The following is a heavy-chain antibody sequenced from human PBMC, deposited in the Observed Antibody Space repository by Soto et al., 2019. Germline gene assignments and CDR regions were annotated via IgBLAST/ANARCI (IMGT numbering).Heavy chain of an antibody. J-gene: IGHJ3*02. V-gene: IGHV3-23*01. CDR3: AKDQTVMTTVVTPVAFDI. D-gene: IGHD4-17*01. Sequence: GGSLRVSCGSSVFTFSRYAMSWGRQAPGKGMEWVSAISGSGGSTYYTDSVKGQFTISRDNSKITLYLQMNSLRAEDTAVYYCAKDQTVMTTVVTPVAFDIGGQGTMFTV. CDR1: VFTFSRYA. CDR2: ISGSGGST.